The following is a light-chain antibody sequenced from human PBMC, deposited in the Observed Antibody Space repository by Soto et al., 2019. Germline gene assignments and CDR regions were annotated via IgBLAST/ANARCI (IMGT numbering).Light chain of an antibody. CDR2: GAS. CDR1: QSVSSN. V-gene: IGKV3-15*01. J-gene: IGKJ3*01. CDR3: QQYNNWPPAPST. Sequence: EIVMTQSPATLSVSPGERATLSCRASQSVSSNLAWYQQKPGQAPRLLIYGASTRATGIPARFSGSGSGTEFTLTISSLQSEDFAVYYCQQYNNWPPAPSTFGPGTKVDIK.